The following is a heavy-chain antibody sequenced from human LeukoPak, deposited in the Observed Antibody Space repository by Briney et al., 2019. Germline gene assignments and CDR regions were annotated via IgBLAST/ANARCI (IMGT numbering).Heavy chain of an antibody. CDR3: ARKGPYYFDY. Sequence: SETLSLTCAVSGGSISSGGYSWSWIRQPPGKGLEWIGYIYHSGSTYYNPSLKSRVTISVDRSKNQFSLKLSSVTAADTAAYYCARKGPYYFDYWGQGTLVTVPS. CDR2: IYHSGST. CDR1: GGSISSGGYS. V-gene: IGHV4-30-2*01. J-gene: IGHJ4*02.